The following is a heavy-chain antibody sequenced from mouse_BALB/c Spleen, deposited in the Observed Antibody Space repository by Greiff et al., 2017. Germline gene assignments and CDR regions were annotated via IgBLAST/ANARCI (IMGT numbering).Heavy chain of an antibody. Sequence: ESGPGLVKPSQSLSLTCSVTGYSITSGYYWNWIRQFPGNKLEWMGYISYDGSNNYNPSLKNRISITRDTSKNQFFLKLNSVTTEDTATYYCARERDYYGSSYYAMDYWGQGTSVTVSS. J-gene: IGHJ4*01. V-gene: IGHV3-6*02. CDR3: ARERDYYGSSYYAMDY. CDR1: GYSITSGYY. CDR2: ISYDGSN. D-gene: IGHD1-1*01.